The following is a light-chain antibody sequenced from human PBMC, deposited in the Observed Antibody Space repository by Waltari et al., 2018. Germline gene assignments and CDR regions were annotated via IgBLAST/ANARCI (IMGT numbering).Light chain of an antibody. V-gene: IGKV3-20*01. Sequence: ESVSPQSPFTLSLSPGERATLSCMASQSVSSSYLAWYQQKPGQAPRLLIYGESFRATSIPDRFSGSGSGTDFTLTISRLETEDVAVFYCQQFGGGFTFGPGTKVDIK. CDR1: QSVSSSY. CDR3: QQFGGGFT. CDR2: GES. J-gene: IGKJ3*01.